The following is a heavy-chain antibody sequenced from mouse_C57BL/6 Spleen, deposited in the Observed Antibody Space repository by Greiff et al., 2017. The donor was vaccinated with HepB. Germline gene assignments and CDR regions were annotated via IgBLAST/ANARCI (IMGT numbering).Heavy chain of an antibody. CDR1: GYTFTSYW. CDR3: ARLDTTVVDYFDY. Sequence: VKLQQPGAELVKPGASVKLSCKASGYTFTSYWMHWVKQRPGQGLEWIGMIHPNSGSTNYNEKFKSKATLTVDKSSSTAYMQLSSLTSEDSAVYYCARLDTTVVDYFDYWGQGTTLTVSS. CDR2: IHPNSGST. D-gene: IGHD1-1*01. J-gene: IGHJ2*01. V-gene: IGHV1-64*01.